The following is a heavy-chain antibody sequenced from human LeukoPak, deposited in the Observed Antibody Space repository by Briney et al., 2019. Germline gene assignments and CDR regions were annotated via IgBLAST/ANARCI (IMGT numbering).Heavy chain of an antibody. D-gene: IGHD4-17*01. CDR1: GFTFSSYA. CDR2: ISAGGGST. V-gene: IGHV3-23*01. J-gene: IGHJ6*03. Sequence: GGSLRLSCAASGFTFSSYAMSWVRQAPGKGLEWVSAISAGGGSTFYADSVKGRFTISRDNAKNTLYLQMNSLRAEDTAVYYCASLYGDYGYYYYYYMDVWGKGTTVTISS. CDR3: ASLYGDYGYYYYYYMDV.